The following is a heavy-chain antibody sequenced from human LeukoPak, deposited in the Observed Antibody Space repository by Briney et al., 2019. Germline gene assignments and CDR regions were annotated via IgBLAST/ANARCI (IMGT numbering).Heavy chain of an antibody. Sequence: ASVKVSCKASGGTFSSYAISWVRQAPGQGLEWMGRIIPILGTANYAQKFQGRVTITADKSTSTAYMELSSLRSEDTAVYYCARRYYYDSSGYYYRAQDAFDIWGQGTMVTVSS. CDR2: IIPILGTA. D-gene: IGHD3-22*01. J-gene: IGHJ3*02. CDR3: ARRYYYDSSGYYYRAQDAFDI. V-gene: IGHV1-69*04. CDR1: GGTFSSYA.